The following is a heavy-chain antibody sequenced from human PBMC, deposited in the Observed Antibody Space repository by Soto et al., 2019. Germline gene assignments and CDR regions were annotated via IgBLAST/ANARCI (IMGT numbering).Heavy chain of an antibody. Sequence: QVHLVQSGAEVKKAGSSVKVSCKAPGGTFKNNGISWVRQDPGQGLEWMGGIIPVFGTTNYAQKFQGRLTITADASTSTVDRALSRLRYDDTALYYSARENGVAVATILYYFDCWGQGTPVTVSS. CDR2: IIPVFGTT. V-gene: IGHV1-69*01. CDR1: GGTFKNNG. D-gene: IGHD6-19*01. J-gene: IGHJ4*02. CDR3: ARENGVAVATILYYFDC.